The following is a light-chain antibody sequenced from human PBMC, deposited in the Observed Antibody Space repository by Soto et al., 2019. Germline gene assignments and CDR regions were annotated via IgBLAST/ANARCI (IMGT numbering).Light chain of an antibody. CDR1: RGSIASNY. CDR2: EDN. CDR3: QCYDATKQM. V-gene: IGLV6-57*01. Sequence: NFMLTQPHSVSECPGKTVIISCTRSRGSIASNYVQWYQQRPGSSPTTVIYEDNQRPSWVPHRFSGSIDSSSNSASLTISGLESEDEADYCCQCYDATKQMFGGGTKLAVL. J-gene: IGLJ3*02.